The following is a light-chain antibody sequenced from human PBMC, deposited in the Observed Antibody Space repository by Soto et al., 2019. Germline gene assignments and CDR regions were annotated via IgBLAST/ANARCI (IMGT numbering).Light chain of an antibody. J-gene: IGLJ2*01. CDR2: DVS. CDR3: RSYTSSSTRVV. CDR1: SSDVGGYNY. V-gene: IGLV2-14*03. Sequence: QSALTQPASVSGSPGQSITISCTGTSSDVGGYNYVSWYQHHPGKAPKLMIYDVSNRPSGVSNRFSGSKSGNTASLTISGRQAEDEAEYYCRSYTSSSTRVVFGGGTKLTVL.